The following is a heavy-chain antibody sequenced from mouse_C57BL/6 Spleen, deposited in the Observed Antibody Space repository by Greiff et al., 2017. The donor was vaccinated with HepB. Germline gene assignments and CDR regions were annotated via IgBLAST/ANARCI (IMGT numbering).Heavy chain of an antibody. CDR3: ARCDSYYAMDY. Sequence: VQLKQSGPGLVKPSQSLSLTCSVTGYSITSGYYWNWIRQFPGNKLEWMGYISYDGSNNYNPSLKNRISITRDTSKNQFFLKLNSVTTEDTATYYCARCDSYYAMDYWGQGTSVTVSS. J-gene: IGHJ4*01. CDR2: ISYDGSN. CDR1: GYSITSGYY. V-gene: IGHV3-6*01.